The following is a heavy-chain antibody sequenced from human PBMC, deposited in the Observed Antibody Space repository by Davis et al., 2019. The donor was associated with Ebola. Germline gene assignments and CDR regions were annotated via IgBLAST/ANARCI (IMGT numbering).Heavy chain of an antibody. V-gene: IGHV4-39*01. D-gene: IGHD2-15*01. CDR2: IYYSGST. J-gene: IGHJ4*02. CDR3: ARHPIVVAATGYFDY. Sequence: GSLRLSCTVSGGSISSSSYYWGWIRQPPGKGLEWIGSIYYSGSTYYNPPLKSRVTISVDTSKNQFSLKLSSVTAADTAVYYCARHPIVVAATGYFDYWGQGTLVTVSS. CDR1: GGSISSSSYY.